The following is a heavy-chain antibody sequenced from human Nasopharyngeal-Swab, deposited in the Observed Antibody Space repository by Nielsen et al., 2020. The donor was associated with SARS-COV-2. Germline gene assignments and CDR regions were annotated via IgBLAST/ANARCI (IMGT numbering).Heavy chain of an antibody. CDR2: IYSGGST. D-gene: IGHD6-13*01. Sequence: WIRQPPGKGLEWVSVIYSGGSTNYAPSVKGRFTISRDNSKNTLYLQMNSLSAEDTAVYYCARDSSSRAYYGMDVWGQGTTVTVSS. J-gene: IGHJ6*02. CDR3: ARDSSSRAYYGMDV. V-gene: IGHV3-53*01.